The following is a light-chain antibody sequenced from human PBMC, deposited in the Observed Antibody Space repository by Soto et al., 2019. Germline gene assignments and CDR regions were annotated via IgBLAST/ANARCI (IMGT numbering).Light chain of an antibody. CDR1: QSVNSGH. J-gene: IGKJ2*01. V-gene: IGKV3-20*01. Sequence: LVLTQSPGTLSLSPGERATLSCRASQSVNSGHFAWYHQKPGQAPRLLIYAASTRATCVPDRFSGSGSGTDFTLTISRLEPEDFAVYYCQDFGSLPYTFGQGTKLEIK. CDR2: AAS. CDR3: QDFGSLPYT.